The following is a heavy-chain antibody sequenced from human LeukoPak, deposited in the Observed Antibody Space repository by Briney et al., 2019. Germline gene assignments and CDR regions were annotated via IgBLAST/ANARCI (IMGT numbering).Heavy chain of an antibody. J-gene: IGHJ4*02. CDR1: GYSFTSYC. V-gene: IGHV5-51*01. CDR3: ARRRYCSSTSCYREPLVFDY. D-gene: IGHD2-2*01. Sequence: GESLKISCKGSGYSFTSYCIGWVRQMPGKGLEWMGIIYPGDSDTRYSPSFQGQVTISADKSISTAYLQWSSLKASDTAMYYCARRRYCSSTSCYREPLVFDYWGQGTLVTVSS. CDR2: IYPGDSDT.